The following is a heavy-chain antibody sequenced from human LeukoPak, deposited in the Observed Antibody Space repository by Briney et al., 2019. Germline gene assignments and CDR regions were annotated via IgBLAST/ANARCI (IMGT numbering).Heavy chain of an antibody. CDR3: ARMGYDSSGYFDY. CDR2: IDWDDDK. CDR1: GASIISDDYY. J-gene: IGHJ4*02. V-gene: IGHV2-70*16. D-gene: IGHD3-22*01. Sequence: TLSLTCTVSGASIISDDYYWSWIRQPPGKALEWLARIDWDDDKFYSTSLKTRLTISKDTSKNQVVLTMTNMDPVDTATYYCARMGYDSSGYFDYWGQGTLVTVSS.